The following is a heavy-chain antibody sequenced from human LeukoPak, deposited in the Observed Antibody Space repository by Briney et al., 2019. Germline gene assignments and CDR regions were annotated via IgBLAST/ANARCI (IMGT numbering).Heavy chain of an antibody. J-gene: IGHJ5*02. Sequence: GASVKVSCKASGYTFTDYFMHWVRQAPGQGLEWMGWINGYNGNTNYAQNLQGRVTLTTDTSTSTAYMELRSLRSDDTAVYYCARGSGVGDFLTWFDPWGQGTLVYVSS. D-gene: IGHD4-17*01. CDR3: ARGSGVGDFLTWFDP. CDR1: GYTFTDYF. CDR2: INGYNGNT. V-gene: IGHV1-18*04.